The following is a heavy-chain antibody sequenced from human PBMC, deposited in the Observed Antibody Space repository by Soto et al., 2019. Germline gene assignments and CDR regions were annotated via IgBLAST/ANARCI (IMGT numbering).Heavy chain of an antibody. CDR1: GFTFSSYG. D-gene: IGHD3-16*01. CDR3: AKGPKGEQPDYYYYGMDV. V-gene: IGHV3-30*18. Sequence: QVQLVESGGGVVQPGRSLRLSCAASGFTFSSYGMHWVRQAPGKGLEWVAVISYDGSNKYYADSVKGRFTISRDNSKNTLYLQMNSRRAEDTAVYYWAKGPKGEQPDYYYYGMDVWGQGTPVTVS. J-gene: IGHJ6*02. CDR2: ISYDGSNK.